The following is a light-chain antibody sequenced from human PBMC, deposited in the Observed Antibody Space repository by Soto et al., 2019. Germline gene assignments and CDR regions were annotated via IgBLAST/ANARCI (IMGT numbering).Light chain of an antibody. Sequence: VLTQSPATLSLSPGERATLSCRASQSIHTSLAWYQQKSGKPPRLVIYDSTLRANGVPDRFGGSRSGTEFTLTINSLEPEDFAVYYCQQRNVWPPIPFGQGTRLE. CDR2: DST. CDR1: QSIHTS. CDR3: QQRNVWPPIP. V-gene: IGKV3-11*01. J-gene: IGKJ5*01.